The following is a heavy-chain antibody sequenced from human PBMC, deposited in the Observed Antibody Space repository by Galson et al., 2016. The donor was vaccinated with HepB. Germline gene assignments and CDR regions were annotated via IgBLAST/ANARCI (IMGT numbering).Heavy chain of an antibody. CDR3: ARLRKDYDSGGNFFYYFDY. V-gene: IGHV4-39*01. CDR2: LHYSGSS. CDR1: GGSVSETNYY. Sequence: SETLSLTCTLSGGSVSETNYYWSWIRQPPGKGLDWIGTLHYSGSSYDNPSLRSRLIMFVDTSRNQFSLRLTSVTAADTAVYYCARLRKDYDSGGNFFYYFDYLGQGTLVTVSS. D-gene: IGHD3-22*01. J-gene: IGHJ4*02.